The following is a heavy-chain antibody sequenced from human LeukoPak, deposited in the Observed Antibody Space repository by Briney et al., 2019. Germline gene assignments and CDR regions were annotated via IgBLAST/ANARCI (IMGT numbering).Heavy chain of an antibody. Sequence: SVKVSCKASGGTFRSYAISWVRQAPGQGLEWMGGIIPIFGTANYAQKFQGRVTITTDESTSTAYMELSSLRSEDTAVYYCARTYDSSGYYFDYWGQGTLVTVSS. CDR1: GGTFRSYA. CDR2: IIPIFGTA. CDR3: ARTYDSSGYYFDY. D-gene: IGHD3-22*01. J-gene: IGHJ4*02. V-gene: IGHV1-69*05.